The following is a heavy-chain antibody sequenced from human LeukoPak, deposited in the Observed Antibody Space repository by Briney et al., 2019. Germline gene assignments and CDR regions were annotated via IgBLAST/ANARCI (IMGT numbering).Heavy chain of an antibody. V-gene: IGHV3-21*01. CDR3: ARDIVNDILTGYTWFDP. Sequence: GGSLRLSCAASGFTFSSYTMNWVRQAPGKGREWVSSISSSSTYIYYADSVRGRFTISRDNAKNSLYLQMNSLRAEDTAVYYCARDIVNDILTGYTWFDPWGQGTLVTVSS. D-gene: IGHD3-9*01. J-gene: IGHJ5*02. CDR2: ISSSSTYI. CDR1: GFTFSSYT.